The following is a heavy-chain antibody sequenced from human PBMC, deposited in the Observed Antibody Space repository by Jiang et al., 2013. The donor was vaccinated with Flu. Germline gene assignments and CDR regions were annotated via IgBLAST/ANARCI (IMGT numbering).Heavy chain of an antibody. CDR3: TTSAHIPYDLWSGYLRDAYDF. V-gene: IGHV3-15*01. CDR2: KTDGGTT. Sequence: KTDGGTTDYAAPVKGRFTISRDDSQNTLYLHMNSLKTEDTAVYYCTTSAHIPYDLWSGYLRDAYDFWGQGTMVTVSS. D-gene: IGHD3-3*01. J-gene: IGHJ3*01.